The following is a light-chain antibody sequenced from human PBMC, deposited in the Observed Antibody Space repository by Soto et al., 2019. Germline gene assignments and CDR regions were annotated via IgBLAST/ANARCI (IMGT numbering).Light chain of an antibody. CDR2: DAY. CDR1: QSFRGL. J-gene: IGKJ5*01. CDR3: QQRHMWPIT. Sequence: VVFTQSPLTLSLSPGESATLSCRASQSFRGLLAWYQQKPGQAPRLLIYDAYNRATGIPPRFSGSGSGTDFTLTISSLEPEDSAVYYCQQRHMWPITFGQGTRLEIK. V-gene: IGKV3-11*01.